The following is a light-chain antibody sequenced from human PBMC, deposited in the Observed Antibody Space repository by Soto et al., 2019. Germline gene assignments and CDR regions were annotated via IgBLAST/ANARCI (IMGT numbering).Light chain of an antibody. CDR3: QQYNSYS. J-gene: IGKJ1*01. Sequence: SEITQSPSTLPAAVGVKLAVTCRASQSISNWLAWYQQKPGTAPKVLIYHASNLQSGVPSSFSGSGSGTEFTLTISSLQPDHFATYYCQQYNSYSFGQGTKVDIK. CDR2: HAS. V-gene: IGKV1-5*01. CDR1: QSISNW.